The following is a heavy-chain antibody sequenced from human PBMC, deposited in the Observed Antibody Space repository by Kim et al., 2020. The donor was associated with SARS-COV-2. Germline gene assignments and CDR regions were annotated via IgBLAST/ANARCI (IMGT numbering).Heavy chain of an antibody. Sequence: SETLSLTCAVYGGSFSGYYWSWIRQPPGKGLEWIGEINHSGSTNYNPSLKSRVTISVDTSKNQFSLKLSSVTAADTAVYYCARVAKQTMVRGVIVWFDP. CDR2: INHSGST. CDR1: GGSFSGYY. CDR3: ARVAKQTMVRGVIVWFDP. D-gene: IGHD3-10*01. V-gene: IGHV4-34*01. J-gene: IGHJ5*02.